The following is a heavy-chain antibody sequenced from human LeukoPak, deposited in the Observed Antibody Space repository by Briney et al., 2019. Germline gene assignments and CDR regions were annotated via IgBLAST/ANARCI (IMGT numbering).Heavy chain of an antibody. CDR1: GFNFSDYY. CDR2: ISSSGYST. J-gene: IGHJ4*02. CDR3: ARGKRRFDY. Sequence: PGGSLRLSCAASGFNFSDYYMSWIRQAPGKGLEWVSYISSSGYSTYYAASVKGRFTISRDNARISLYLQMNSLTPEDTAVYYRARGKRRFDYWGQGTLVSVSP. V-gene: IGHV3-11*01.